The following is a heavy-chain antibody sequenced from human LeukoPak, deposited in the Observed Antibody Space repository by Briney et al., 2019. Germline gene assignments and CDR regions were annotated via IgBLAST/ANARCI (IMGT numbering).Heavy chain of an antibody. CDR1: GFTFSGYS. Sequence: PGGSLRLSCAASGFTFSGYSINWVRQAPGRGLEWVSSISSSGTYIYYADSVKGRFTISRDNAKNSLSLQMNSLRAEDTAVYYCARDFRYSGSYHHWFDPWGQGTLVTVSS. CDR2: ISSSGTYI. V-gene: IGHV3-21*01. CDR3: ARDFRYSGSYHHWFDP. J-gene: IGHJ5*02. D-gene: IGHD1-26*01.